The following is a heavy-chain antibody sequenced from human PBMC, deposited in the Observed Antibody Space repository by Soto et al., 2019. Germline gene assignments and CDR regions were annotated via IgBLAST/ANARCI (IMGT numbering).Heavy chain of an antibody. CDR2: INNGGST. D-gene: IGHD2-21*02. J-gene: IGHJ4*02. Sequence: QVQLQQWGAGLLKPSETLSLTCGVYGGSFSGNYWIWIRQPPGKGLEWIGEINNGGSTSYNPSLKSRVNRSVDTSQNPFALRLNSVTAADTAVYYWANFKVTTGVYFDYWGQGALVTVSS. CDR3: ANFKVTTGVYFDY. CDR1: GGSFSGNY. V-gene: IGHV4-34*01.